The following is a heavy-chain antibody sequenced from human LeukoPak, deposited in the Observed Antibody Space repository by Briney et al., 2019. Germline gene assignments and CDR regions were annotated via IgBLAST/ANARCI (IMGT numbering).Heavy chain of an antibody. Sequence: PSETLSLTCAVYGGSFSGYYWSWIRQPPGKGLEWIGEINHSGSTNYNPSLKSRVTISVDTSKNQFSLKLSSVTAADTAVYYCARARYSGYLFDYWGQGTLVTVSS. CDR3: ARARYSGYLFDY. CDR2: INHSGST. J-gene: IGHJ4*02. V-gene: IGHV4-34*01. CDR1: GGSFSGYY. D-gene: IGHD3-22*01.